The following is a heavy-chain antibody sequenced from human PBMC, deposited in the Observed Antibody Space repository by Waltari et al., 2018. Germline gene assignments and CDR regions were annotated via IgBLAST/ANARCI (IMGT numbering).Heavy chain of an antibody. CDR1: GSTFSSYW. V-gene: IGHV3-7*04. CDR3: AREGGNYGY. CDR2: IKHDGSEK. Sequence: EVQLVESGGGLVQPGGSLRPSCETSGSTFSSYWMTWVRQAPGKGLEWVANIKHDGSEKYYVDSGKGRFTISRDNAKNSLFLQMNSLRAEDTAVYYCAREGGNYGYWGQGTLVTVSS. J-gene: IGHJ4*02. D-gene: IGHD1-26*01.